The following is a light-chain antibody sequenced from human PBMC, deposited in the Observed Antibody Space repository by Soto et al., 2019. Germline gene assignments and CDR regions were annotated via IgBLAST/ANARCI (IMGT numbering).Light chain of an antibody. CDR2: DVS. V-gene: IGLV2-14*01. J-gene: IGLJ1*01. CDR1: SSDVGGYNY. CDR3: SSHTSSSTPYV. Sequence: QSVLTQPASVSGSPGQSITISCTGTSSDVGGYNYVSWYQQHPGKAPKLMIYDVSNRPSGVSNRFSGSKSANTASLTISGLQAEDEADYYCSSHTSSSTPYVFGTGTKVTV.